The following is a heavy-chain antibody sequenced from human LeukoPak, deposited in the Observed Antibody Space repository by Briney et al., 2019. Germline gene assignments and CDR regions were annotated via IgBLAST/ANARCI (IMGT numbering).Heavy chain of an antibody. CDR2: INPSGGST. D-gene: IGHD6-13*01. V-gene: IGHV1-46*01. CDR1: GYTFTSYY. Sequence: GASVKVSCKASGYTFTSYYMHWVRQAPGQGLEWMGMINPSGGSTSYAQKFQGRVTMTRDMSTSTVYMELSRLRSEDTAVYYCAREIAAAGRTYYYYYMDVWGKGTTVTISS. CDR3: AREIAAAGRTYYYYYMDV. J-gene: IGHJ6*03.